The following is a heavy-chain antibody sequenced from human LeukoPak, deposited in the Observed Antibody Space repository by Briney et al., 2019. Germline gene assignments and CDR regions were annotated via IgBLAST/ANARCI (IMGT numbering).Heavy chain of an antibody. D-gene: IGHD6-6*01. Sequence: ASVKVSCKASGYTFTGYYMHWVRRAPGQGLEWMGWINPNSGGTNYAQKFQGRVTMTRDTSISTAYVELSRLRSDDTAVYYCAHSINSSSFYFQHWGQGTLVTVSS. J-gene: IGHJ1*01. CDR1: GYTFTGYY. CDR2: INPNSGGT. CDR3: AHSINSSSFYFQH. V-gene: IGHV1-2*02.